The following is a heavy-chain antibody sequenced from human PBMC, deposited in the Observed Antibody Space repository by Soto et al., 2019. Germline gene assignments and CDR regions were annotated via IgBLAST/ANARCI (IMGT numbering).Heavy chain of an antibody. J-gene: IGHJ4*02. CDR2: ISYDGSNK. CDR1: GFTFSSYG. D-gene: IGHD2-21*02. CDR3: AKGPCFGDCYLDD. Sequence: QVQLVESGGGVVQPGRSLRLSCAASGFTFSSYGMHWVRQAPGKGLEWVAVISYDGSNKYYADSVKGRFTISRDNSKNTLYLQMNSLRAEDTAVYYCAKGPCFGDCYLDDWGQGTLVTVSS. V-gene: IGHV3-30*18.